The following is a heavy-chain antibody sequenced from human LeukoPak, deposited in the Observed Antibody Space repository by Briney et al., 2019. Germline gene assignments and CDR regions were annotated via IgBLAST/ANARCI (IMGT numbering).Heavy chain of an antibody. CDR2: ISGSGGDT. J-gene: IGHJ4*02. CDR3: AKDLGDEGGSGFPGY. CDR1: GFTFSTFA. D-gene: IGHD3-10*01. Sequence: GGSLRLSCAASGFTFSTFAMSWVRQAPGKGLEWVSAISGSGGDTYYAEFGKGRFIISRDNSKDMLYLQMNSLRAEDTAIYYCAKDLGDEGGSGFPGYWGQGTLVTVSS. V-gene: IGHV3-23*01.